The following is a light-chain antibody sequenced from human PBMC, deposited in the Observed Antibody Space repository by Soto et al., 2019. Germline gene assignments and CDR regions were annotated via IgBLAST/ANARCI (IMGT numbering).Light chain of an antibody. Sequence: ETVMTQSPATLSVSPGERVTLSCRASQSVSVNLAWYQRKSGQPPRLLIYAASTRATDIPARFSGSRSGTELTLTISSLQSEDFAVYYCQQYENLPLTFGGVTTLEI. CDR3: QQYENLPLT. CDR2: AAS. J-gene: IGKJ4*01. V-gene: IGKV3-15*01. CDR1: QSVSVN.